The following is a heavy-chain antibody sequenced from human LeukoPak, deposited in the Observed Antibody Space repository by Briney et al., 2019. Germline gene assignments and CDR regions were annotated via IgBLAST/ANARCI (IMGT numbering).Heavy chain of an antibody. J-gene: IGHJ4*02. CDR2: IYSGGST. Sequence: AGGSLRLSCAASGFTFRRYAMNWVRQAPGKGLEWVSVIYSGGSTYYADSVKGRFTISRDNSKNTLYLQMNSLRAEDTAVYYCARGGTIAAAGIFDYWGQGTLVTVSS. D-gene: IGHD6-13*01. V-gene: IGHV3-53*01. CDR1: GFTFRRYA. CDR3: ARGGTIAAAGIFDY.